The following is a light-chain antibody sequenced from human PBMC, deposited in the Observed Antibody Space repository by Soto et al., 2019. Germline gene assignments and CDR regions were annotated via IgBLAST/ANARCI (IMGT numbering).Light chain of an antibody. CDR2: ETS. J-gene: IGLJ1*01. Sequence: QAVVTQEHSLTVSPGGTVTLTCGSSTGAVTSGHYPYWFQQKPGQAPRTLIYETSNKHSWTPARFSGSLLGGKATLTLSGAQPEDEAEYYCLLSYSGGRWVFGTGTKLTVL. CDR3: LLSYSGGRWV. V-gene: IGLV7-46*01. CDR1: TGAVTSGHY.